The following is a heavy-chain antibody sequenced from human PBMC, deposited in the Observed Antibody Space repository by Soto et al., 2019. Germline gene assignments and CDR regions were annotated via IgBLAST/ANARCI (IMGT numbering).Heavy chain of an antibody. J-gene: IGHJ3*02. CDR2: IYYSGST. CDR1: GGSISSGGYY. Sequence: PSETLSLTCTVSGGSISSGGYYWSWIRQPPGKGLEWIGYIYYSGSTNYNPSLKSRVTISVDTSKNQFSLKLSSVTAADTAVYYCARDAIVESHDAFDIWGQGTMVTVS. CDR3: ARDAIVESHDAFDI. V-gene: IGHV4-61*08. D-gene: IGHD3-22*01.